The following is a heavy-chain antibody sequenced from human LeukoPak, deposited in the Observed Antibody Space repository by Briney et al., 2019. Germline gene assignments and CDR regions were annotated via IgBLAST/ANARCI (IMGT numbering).Heavy chain of an antibody. V-gene: IGHV3-23*01. Sequence: GGSLRLSCAAFGIAFDKNAMTWVRQVPGKGLEWVSTISHTGGATYYADSVKGRFTISRDNSKNTLYLQMNSLRAEDTAVYYCAKDLRTTIVGATFAEYFQHWGQGTLVTVSS. D-gene: IGHD1-26*01. CDR2: ISHTGGAT. J-gene: IGHJ1*01. CDR1: GIAFDKNA. CDR3: AKDLRTTIVGATFAEYFQH.